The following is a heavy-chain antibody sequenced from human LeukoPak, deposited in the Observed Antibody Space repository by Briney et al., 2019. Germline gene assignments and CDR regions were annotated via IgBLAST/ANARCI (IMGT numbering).Heavy chain of an antibody. J-gene: IGHJ1*01. D-gene: IGHD6-25*01. CDR3: AKDGGYSEYFQH. V-gene: IGHV3-30*18. Sequence: GGSLRLSCAASGFTFSSYGMHWVRQAPGKGLEWVAVISYGGSNKYYADSVKGRFTISRDNSKNTLYLQMNSLRAEDTAVYYCAKDGGYSEYFQHWGQGTLVTVSS. CDR2: ISYGGSNK. CDR1: GFTFSSYG.